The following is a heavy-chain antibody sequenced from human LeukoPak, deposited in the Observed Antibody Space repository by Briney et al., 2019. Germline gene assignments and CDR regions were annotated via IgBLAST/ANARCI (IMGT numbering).Heavy chain of an antibody. V-gene: IGHV3-21*01. CDR2: IGCEGSLI. CDR1: GLSFSTSS. D-gene: IGHD2/OR15-2a*01. CDR3: AREPVRYFRMGYFDY. J-gene: IGHJ4*02. Sequence: AESLRLSCAVSGLSFSTSSMNWVRQVAGKWLEWDASIGCEGSLIYYAAQVRGRFTNSRHHARNSVHLPVDSLRAEVTAVYYCAREPVRYFRMGYFDYWGEGSLLRLSS.